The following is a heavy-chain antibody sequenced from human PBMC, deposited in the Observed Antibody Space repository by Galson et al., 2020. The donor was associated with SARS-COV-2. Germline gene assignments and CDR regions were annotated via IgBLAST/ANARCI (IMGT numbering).Heavy chain of an antibody. V-gene: IGHV2-5*01. CDR2: IYWNDDN. J-gene: IGHJ4*02. CDR1: GFSLSTIGVG. CDR3: ADVERPYNSRYFDY. Sequence: SRPTLVKPTQTLTLTCTFSGFSLSTIGVGVGWIRQPPGKALEWLALIYWNDDNRYSPSLESRLTITKDTSKNQVVLTMTNMDPADTATYLCADVERPYNSRYFDYWGQGTLVTVSS. D-gene: IGHD6-13*01.